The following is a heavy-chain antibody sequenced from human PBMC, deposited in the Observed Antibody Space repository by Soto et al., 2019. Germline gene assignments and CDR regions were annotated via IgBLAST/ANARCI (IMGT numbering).Heavy chain of an antibody. CDR1: GGSISSYY. V-gene: IGHV4-59*05. CDR3: ASQASPYYYYGMDV. J-gene: IGHJ6*02. CDR2: IYYSGST. Sequence: SETLSLTCTVSGGSISSYYWSWIRQPPGKGLEWIGSIYYSGSTYYNPSLKSRVTISVDTSKNQFSLKLSSVTAADTAEYYCASQASPYYYYGMDVWGQGTTVTVSS.